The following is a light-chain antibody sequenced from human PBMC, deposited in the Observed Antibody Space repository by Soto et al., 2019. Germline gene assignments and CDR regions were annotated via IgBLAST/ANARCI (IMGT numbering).Light chain of an antibody. CDR1: NSDVGGYTY. CDR2: DVS. J-gene: IGLJ1*01. V-gene: IGLV2-14*03. Sequence: QSVLTQPASVSGSPGQSITISCTGTNSDVGGYTYVSWYQQHPGKAPKLMIYDVSNRPSGVSNRFSGSKSGNTASLTISGLQADDEADYYCSSHTSSSTPYVFGTGTKLTVL. CDR3: SSHTSSSTPYV.